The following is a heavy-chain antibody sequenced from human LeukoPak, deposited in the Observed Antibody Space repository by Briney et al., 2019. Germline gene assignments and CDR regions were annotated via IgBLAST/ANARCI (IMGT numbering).Heavy chain of an antibody. J-gene: IGHJ3*02. V-gene: IGHV3-30-3*01. CDR3: ARAPMSYDSSGFGGAFDI. CDR1: GFTFSNYA. CDR2: ISYDGTNK. Sequence: GGSLRLSCAASGFTFSNYAMHWVRQAPGKGLEWVAVISYDGTNKYYADSVKGRFTISRDNSKNTMYLQMNSLGAEDTAMYYCARAPMSYDSSGFGGAFDIWGQGTMVTVSS. D-gene: IGHD3-22*01.